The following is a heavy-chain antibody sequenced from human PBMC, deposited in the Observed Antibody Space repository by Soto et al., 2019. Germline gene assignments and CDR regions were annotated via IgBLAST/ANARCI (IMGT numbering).Heavy chain of an antibody. J-gene: IGHJ6*02. CDR1: GYIFVNYG. D-gene: IGHD3-16*01. Sequence: QVQLVQSGDEVKKPGASVKVSCKASGYIFVNYGIAWVRQAPGQGLEWMGWISPYTGNTHSASKVQGRLTMTTDKSTSTAYMGLGSLTSDDTAVYYCVMVDNYVTPTPQDVWGQGTTVTVSS. CDR2: ISPYTGNT. V-gene: IGHV1-18*01. CDR3: VMVDNYVTPTPQDV.